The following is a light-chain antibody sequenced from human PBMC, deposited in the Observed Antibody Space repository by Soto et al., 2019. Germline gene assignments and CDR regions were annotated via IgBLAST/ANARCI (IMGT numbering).Light chain of an antibody. CDR2: STD. J-gene: IGLJ3*02. Sequence: QTVVTQEPSFSVSPGGTVTLTCGLSPGSVSTSNYPSWYQQTPGQAPRTLIYSTDTRSSGVPDRFSGSILGNKAALTITGAQADDESDYYCVLFSRSGVVFGGGTKVTVL. CDR1: PGSVSTSNY. CDR3: VLFSRSGVV. V-gene: IGLV8-61*01.